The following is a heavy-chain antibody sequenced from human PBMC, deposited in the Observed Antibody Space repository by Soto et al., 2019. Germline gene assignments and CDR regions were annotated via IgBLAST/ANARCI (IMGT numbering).Heavy chain of an antibody. V-gene: IGHV3-53*04. Sequence: GGSLRLSCAASGFTVSSNYMSWVRQAPGKGLEWVSVIYSGGSTYYADSVKGRFTISRHNSKNTLYLQMNSLRAEDTAVYYCARVHCSGGSFYSQSLEKTKNWFDPWGQGTLVTVSS. CDR1: GFTVSSNY. J-gene: IGHJ5*01. CDR3: ARVHCSGGSFYSQSLEKTKNWFDP. CDR2: IYSGGST. D-gene: IGHD2-15*01.